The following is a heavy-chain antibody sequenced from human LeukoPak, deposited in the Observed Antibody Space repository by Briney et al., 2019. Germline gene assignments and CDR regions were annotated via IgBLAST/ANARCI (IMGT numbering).Heavy chain of an antibody. CDR3: ARVSATSDWYFDL. Sequence: SETLSLTCSVSGASISLYYWSWVRQSAGKQPEWIGRVHATGTTNYNPSLRSRVSLSVDTFKKQFSLKLNSVTAADTAVYYCARVSATSDWYFDLWGRGTLVTVSS. V-gene: IGHV4-4*07. CDR2: VHATGTT. D-gene: IGHD5-24*01. J-gene: IGHJ2*01. CDR1: GASISLYY.